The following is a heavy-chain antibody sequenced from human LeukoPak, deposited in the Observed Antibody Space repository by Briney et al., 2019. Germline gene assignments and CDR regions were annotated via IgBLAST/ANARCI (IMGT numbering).Heavy chain of an antibody. CDR3: ARVGYSYGSYYFDY. D-gene: IGHD5-18*01. Sequence: GGSLRLSCAASGFTFSIYWMHWVRQAPGRGLVWVSRINSDASSTTYADSAKGRFTISRDTARNTLYLQMNSLRAEDTAVYYCARVGYSYGSYYFDYWGQGTLVTVSS. CDR1: GFTFSIYW. J-gene: IGHJ4*02. CDR2: INSDASST. V-gene: IGHV3-74*01.